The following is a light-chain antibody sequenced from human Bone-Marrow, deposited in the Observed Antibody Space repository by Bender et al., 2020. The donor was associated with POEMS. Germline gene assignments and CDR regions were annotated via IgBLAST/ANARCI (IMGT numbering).Light chain of an antibody. CDR1: SSNIGNHG. CDR2: YDD. J-gene: IGLJ3*02. Sequence: QSVVTQPPSLSEAPRQRVTISCSGSSSNIGNHGVNWYQQLPGDAPKLLIYYDDLLTPGVSDRFSASKSGTSASLAISEVQYEDEALYYCSGWDDSLSCWVFGGGTKLTVL. CDR3: SGWDDSLSCWV. V-gene: IGLV1-36*01.